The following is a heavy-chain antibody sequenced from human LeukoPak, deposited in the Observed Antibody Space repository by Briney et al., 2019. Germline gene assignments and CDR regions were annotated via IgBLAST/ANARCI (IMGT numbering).Heavy chain of an antibody. CDR1: GFTFSSYG. V-gene: IGHV3-33*01. J-gene: IGHJ4*02. Sequence: GGSLRLSCAASGFTFSSYGMHWVRQAPGKGLEWVAVIWYDGSNKYYADSVKGRFTISRDNSKNTLYLQMNSLRAEDTAVYYCARDRVPAALLANFDYWGQGTLVTVSS. D-gene: IGHD2-2*02. CDR3: ARDRVPAALLANFDY. CDR2: IWYDGSNK.